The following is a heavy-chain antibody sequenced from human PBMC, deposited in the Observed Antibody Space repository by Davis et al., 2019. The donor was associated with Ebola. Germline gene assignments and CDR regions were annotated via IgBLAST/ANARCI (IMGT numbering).Heavy chain of an antibody. CDR1: GGSFSGYY. CDR2: INHSGST. CDR3: ARGSIAAAVHFDY. J-gene: IGHJ4*02. V-gene: IGHV4-34*01. D-gene: IGHD6-13*01. Sequence: MPSETLSLTCAVYGGSFSGYYWSWIRQTPGKGLEWIGEINHSGSTNYNPSLKSRVTISVDTSKNQFSLKLSSVTATDTAVYYCARGSIAAAVHFDYWGQGTLVTVSS.